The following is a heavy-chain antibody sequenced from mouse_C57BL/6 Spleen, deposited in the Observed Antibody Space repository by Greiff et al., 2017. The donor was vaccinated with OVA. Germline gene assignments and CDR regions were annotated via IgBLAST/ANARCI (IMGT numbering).Heavy chain of an antibody. CDR2: INPSNGGT. D-gene: IGHD1-1*01. CDR3: ARGPTTVVAPYAMDY. Sequence: QVQLQQPGTELVKPGASVKLSCKASGYTFTSYWMHWVKQRPGQGLEWIGNINPSNGGTNYNEKFKSKATLTVDKSSSTAYMQLSSLTSEDSAVYYCARGPTTVVAPYAMDYWGQGTSVTVSS. CDR1: GYTFTSYW. J-gene: IGHJ4*01. V-gene: IGHV1-53*01.